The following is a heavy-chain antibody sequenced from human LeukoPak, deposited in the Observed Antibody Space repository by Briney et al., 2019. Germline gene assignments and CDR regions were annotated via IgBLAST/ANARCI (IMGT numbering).Heavy chain of an antibody. CDR3: ARGPSPYYYDSSGYPRAFDI. CDR1: GGSFSGYY. CDR2: INHSGST. V-gene: IGHV4-34*01. D-gene: IGHD3-22*01. J-gene: IGHJ3*02. Sequence: PSETLSLTCAVYGGSFSGYYWSWIRQPPGKGLEWIGEINHSGSTNYNTSLKSRVTISVDTSKNQFSLKQSSVTAADTAVYYCARGPSPYYYDSSGYPRAFDIWGQGTMVTVSS.